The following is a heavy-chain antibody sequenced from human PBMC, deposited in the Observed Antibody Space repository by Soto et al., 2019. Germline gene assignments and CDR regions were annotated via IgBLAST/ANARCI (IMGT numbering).Heavy chain of an antibody. J-gene: IGHJ4*02. CDR3: AKAGDYVWGSYRYTVDY. D-gene: IGHD3-16*02. CDR1: GFTFSNAW. CDR2: ISGSGGST. Sequence: EVQLVESGGGLVKPGGSLRLSCAASGFTFSNAWMSWVRQAPGKGLEWVSAISGSGGSTYYADSVKGRFTISRDNSKNTLYLQMNSLRAEDTAVYYCAKAGDYVWGSYRYTVDYWGQGTLVTVSS. V-gene: IGHV3-23*04.